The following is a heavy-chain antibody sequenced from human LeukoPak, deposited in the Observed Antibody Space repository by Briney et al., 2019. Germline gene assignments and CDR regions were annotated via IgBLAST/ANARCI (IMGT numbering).Heavy chain of an antibody. J-gene: IGHJ1*01. V-gene: IGHV3-21*01. CDR3: ARDLGSGWYGAEYFQH. CDR1: GFTFSSYS. CDR2: ISRSSSYI. Sequence: GGSLRPSRAAAGFTFSSYSMSSVRQAPGNGLEWVSSISRSSSYIYYADSVKGRFTISRDNAKNSLYLQMNSLGAEDTAVYYCARDLGSGWYGAEYFQHWGQGTLVTVSS. D-gene: IGHD6-19*01.